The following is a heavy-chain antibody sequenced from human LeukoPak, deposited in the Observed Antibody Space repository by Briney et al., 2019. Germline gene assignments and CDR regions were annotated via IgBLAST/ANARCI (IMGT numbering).Heavy chain of an antibody. D-gene: IGHD3-10*01. V-gene: IGHV3-53*01. CDR2: IYSGGST. CDR1: GFTASSNY. CDR3: ASRNYYGKDY. Sequence: GGSLRLSCAASGFTASSNYMSWVRQAPGKGLEWVSVIYSGGSTYYADSVKGRFTISRDNSKNTLYLQMNSLRAEDTAVYYCASRNYYGKDYWGQGTLVTVSS. J-gene: IGHJ4*02.